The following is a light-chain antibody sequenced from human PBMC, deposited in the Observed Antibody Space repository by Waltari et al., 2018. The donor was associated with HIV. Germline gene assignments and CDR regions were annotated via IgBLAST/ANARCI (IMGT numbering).Light chain of an antibody. CDR3: QSYDNSNWV. J-gene: IGLJ3*02. V-gene: IGLV6-57*02. CDR1: SGRVASNY. CDR2: EDD. Sequence: ILTQPHSVSESPGKTVIISCTGSSGRVASNYVQWYQLRPGNAPRTVIYEDDKRPSGVPDRFSGSIDGSSNSASLIISGLKPEDDGDYYCQSYDNSNWVFGGGTKLTV.